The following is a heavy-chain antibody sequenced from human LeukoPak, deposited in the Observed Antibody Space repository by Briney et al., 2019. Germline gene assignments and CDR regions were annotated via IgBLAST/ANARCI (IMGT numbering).Heavy chain of an antibody. CDR3: ARTTSLTASGYDY. V-gene: IGHV1-8*03. CDR2: MNPYSGDR. D-gene: IGHD4-17*01. J-gene: IGHJ4*02. Sequence: ASVKVSCKASGYTFTSYHINWVREATGQGLEWMGWMNPYSGDRGYAQKIQGRVSITTDTSISTAYMELSSLRSEDTAVYFCARTTSLTASGYDYSGQGTLVTVSS. CDR1: GYTFTSYH.